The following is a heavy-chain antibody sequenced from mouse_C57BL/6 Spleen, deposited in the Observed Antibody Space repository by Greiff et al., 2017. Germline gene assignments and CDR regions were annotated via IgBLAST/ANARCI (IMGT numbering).Heavy chain of an antibody. CDR3: AISYSNGGYFDV. D-gene: IGHD2-5*01. Sequence: EVKLQQSGPELVKPGASVKISCKASGYSFTGYYMPWVKQSHGNILDWIGYIYPYNGVSSYNQKFKGKATLTVDKSSSTAYMELRSLTSEDSAVYYCAISYSNGGYFDVWGTGTTVTVSS. CDR1: GYSFTGYY. CDR2: IYPYNGVS. J-gene: IGHJ1*03. V-gene: IGHV1-31*01.